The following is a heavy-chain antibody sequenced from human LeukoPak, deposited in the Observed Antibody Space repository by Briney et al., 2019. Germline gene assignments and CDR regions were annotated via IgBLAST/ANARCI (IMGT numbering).Heavy chain of an antibody. CDR1: GYTFSSYA. CDR3: AKGRPILTGYYTDAFDI. Sequence: VASVKVSCKASGYTFSSYAISWVRQAPGQGLEWMGGIIPIFDTGNYAQKFQGRLTITADESTSTAYMELSSLRSEDTAVYYCAKGRPILTGYYTDAFDIWGQGTMVTVSS. J-gene: IGHJ3*02. V-gene: IGHV1-69*01. CDR2: IIPIFDTG. D-gene: IGHD3-9*01.